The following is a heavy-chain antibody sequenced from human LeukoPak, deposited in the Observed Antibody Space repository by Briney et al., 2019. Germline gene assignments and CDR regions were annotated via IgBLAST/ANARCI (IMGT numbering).Heavy chain of an antibody. CDR2: ISYDGSNK. V-gene: IGHV3-30*03. CDR1: GFTFDDYG. Sequence: GGSLRLSCAASGFTFDDYGLSWVRQAPGKGLEWVAVISYDGSNKYYADSVKGRFTISRDNSKNTLYLQMNSLRAEDTAVYYCARDRIHYFDYWGQGTLVTVSS. J-gene: IGHJ4*02. CDR3: ARDRIHYFDY.